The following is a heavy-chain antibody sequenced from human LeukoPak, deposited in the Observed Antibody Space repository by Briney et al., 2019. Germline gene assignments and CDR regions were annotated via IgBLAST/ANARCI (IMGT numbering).Heavy chain of an antibody. CDR2: ISYDGSNK. Sequence: GRSLRLSCAASGFTFSSYGMHWVRQAPGKGLEWVAVISYDGSNKYYADSVKGRFTISRDNSKNTPYLQMNSLRAEDTAVYYCAKVVSYWDYYYYGMDVWGQGTTVTVSS. D-gene: IGHD2-8*02. J-gene: IGHJ6*02. CDR1: GFTFSSYG. CDR3: AKVVSYWDYYYYGMDV. V-gene: IGHV3-30*18.